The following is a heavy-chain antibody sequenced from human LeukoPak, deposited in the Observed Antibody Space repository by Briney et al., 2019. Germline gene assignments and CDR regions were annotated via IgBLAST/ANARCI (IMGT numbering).Heavy chain of an antibody. CDR2: IYYSGST. J-gene: IGHJ6*03. D-gene: IGHD1-26*01. V-gene: IGHV4-39*07. CDR1: GGSISSSSYY. CDR3: ARVGATYYYYYMDV. Sequence: SETLSLTCTVSGGSISSSSYYWGWIRQPPGKGLGWIGGIYYSGSTYYNPSLKSRVTISVDTSKNQFSLKLSSVTAADTAVYYCARVGATYYYYYMDVWGKGTTVTVSS.